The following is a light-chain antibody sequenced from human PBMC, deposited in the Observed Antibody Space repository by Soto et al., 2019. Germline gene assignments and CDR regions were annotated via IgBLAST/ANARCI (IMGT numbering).Light chain of an antibody. V-gene: IGKV3-15*01. J-gene: IGKJ5*01. CDR2: GAS. Sequence: EIVLTQSPATLSVSPGERATLSCRASQSVSSNLAWHQQRPGQAPRLLIYGASTRATGIPARFSGSGSGTEFILTISNLQSEDFAVYYCQQYNDWRMYTFGQGTRLEIK. CDR1: QSVSSN. CDR3: QQYNDWRMYT.